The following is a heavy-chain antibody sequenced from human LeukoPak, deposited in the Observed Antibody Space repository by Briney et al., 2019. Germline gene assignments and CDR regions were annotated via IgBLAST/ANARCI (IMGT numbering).Heavy chain of an antibody. CDR1: GYTFTSYA. V-gene: IGHV1-3*01. D-gene: IGHD4-17*01. Sequence: ASVKVSCKASGYTFTSYAMHWVRQAPGQRLEWMGWINAGNGNTKYSQKFQGRVTITRDTSASTAYMELSSLRSEDTAVYYCARDYHDYGDYPDYWDQGTLVTVSS. CDR2: INAGNGNT. CDR3: ARDYHDYGDYPDY. J-gene: IGHJ4*02.